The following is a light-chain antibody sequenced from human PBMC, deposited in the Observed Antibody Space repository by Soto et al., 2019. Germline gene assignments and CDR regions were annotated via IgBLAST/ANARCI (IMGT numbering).Light chain of an antibody. V-gene: IGLV4-60*02. CDR3: ETWYSNTHKV. J-gene: IGLJ3*02. CDR1: SGHSTYI. CDR2: LDRSGSY. Sequence: QLVLAQSSSTSASLGSSVKLTCILSSGHSTYIIAWHQQQPGKAPRFLMTLDRSGSYNRGSGVPDRFSGSSSGADRYLTISNLQFEDEGDYYCETWYSNTHKVFGGGTKLTVL.